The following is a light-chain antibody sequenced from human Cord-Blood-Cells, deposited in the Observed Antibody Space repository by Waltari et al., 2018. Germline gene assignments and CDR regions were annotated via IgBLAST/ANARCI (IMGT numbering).Light chain of an antibody. CDR2: EGS. J-gene: IGLJ1*01. Sequence: QSALTQPASVSGSPAQSITISCTGTSSDVGSYNIVSWYQQHPGKAPKLMIYEGSKRPSGVSNRFSGSKSGNTASLTISGLQAEDEADYYCCSYAGSSTYVFGTGTKVTVL. CDR1: SSDVGSYNI. V-gene: IGLV2-23*01. CDR3: CSYAGSSTYV.